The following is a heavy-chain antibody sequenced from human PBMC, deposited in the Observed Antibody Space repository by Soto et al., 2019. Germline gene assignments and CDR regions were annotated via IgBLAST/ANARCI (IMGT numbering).Heavy chain of an antibody. CDR1: GGTFSSYA. J-gene: IGHJ6*02. D-gene: IGHD6-13*01. Sequence: QVQLVQSGAEVKKPGSSVKVSCKASGGTFSSYAISWVRQAPGQGLEWMGGIIHIFGTANYAQKFQGRVTITADESTSTDYMEQSSLRSEDTAVYYCARDRKEQQLVRGNYYYYYGMDVWGQGTTVTVSS. CDR2: IIHIFGTA. CDR3: ARDRKEQQLVRGNYYYYYGMDV. V-gene: IGHV1-69*01.